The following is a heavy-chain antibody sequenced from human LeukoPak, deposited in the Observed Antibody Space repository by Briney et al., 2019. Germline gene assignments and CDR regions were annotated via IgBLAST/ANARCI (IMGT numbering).Heavy chain of an antibody. V-gene: IGHV4-59*01. D-gene: IGHD2-2*01. CDR3: ARVPLRDCSSTSCLRYFYMDV. CDR1: GGSITGYY. J-gene: IGHJ6*03. CDR2: IYHSGST. Sequence: PSETLSLTCTVSGGSITGYYWSWIRQPPGKGLEWIGYIYHSGSTNYTPSLKSRVTISVDTSKNQFSLKLTSVTGADTAVYYCARVPLRDCSSTSCLRYFYMDVWGKGTTVTVS.